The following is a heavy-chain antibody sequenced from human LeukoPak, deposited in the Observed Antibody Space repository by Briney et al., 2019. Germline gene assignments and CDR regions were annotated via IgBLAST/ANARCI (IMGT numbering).Heavy chain of an antibody. J-gene: IGHJ5*02. Sequence: ASVKVSCKACGYTFTGYYMHWVRQAPGQGLEWMGWINPNSGGTNYAQKFQGRVTMTRDTSISTAYMELSRLRSDDTAVYYCGRDPATVTTYWFDPWGQGTLVTVSS. CDR1: GYTFTGYY. D-gene: IGHD4-17*01. CDR2: INPNSGGT. CDR3: GRDPATVTTYWFDP. V-gene: IGHV1-2*02.